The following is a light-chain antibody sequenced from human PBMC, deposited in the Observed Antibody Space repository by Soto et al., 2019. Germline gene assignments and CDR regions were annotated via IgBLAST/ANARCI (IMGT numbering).Light chain of an antibody. CDR3: QSYDSSLSVSVV. Sequence: QSVLTQPPSVYGAPGQRVTISCTGSSSNIGAGYDVHWYQQLPGTAPKLLIYGNSNRPSGVPDRVSGSKSGTSASLAITGVQAEDEADYYCQSYDSSLSVSVVFGGGTKVTVL. V-gene: IGLV1-40*01. CDR1: SSNIGAGYD. CDR2: GNS. J-gene: IGLJ2*01.